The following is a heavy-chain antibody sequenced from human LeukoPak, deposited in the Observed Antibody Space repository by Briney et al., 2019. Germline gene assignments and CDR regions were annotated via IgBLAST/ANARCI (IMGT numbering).Heavy chain of an antibody. CDR2: ISSSSSYI. Sequence: GGSVRLSCAASGFTFSSYSMNWVRQAPGKGLEWVSSISSSSSYIYYADSVKGRFTISRDNAKNSLYLQMNSLRAEDTAVYYCARDARWLQPKCYFDYWGQGTLVTVSS. CDR3: ARDARWLQPKCYFDY. V-gene: IGHV3-21*03. CDR1: GFTFSSYS. D-gene: IGHD5-24*01. J-gene: IGHJ4*02.